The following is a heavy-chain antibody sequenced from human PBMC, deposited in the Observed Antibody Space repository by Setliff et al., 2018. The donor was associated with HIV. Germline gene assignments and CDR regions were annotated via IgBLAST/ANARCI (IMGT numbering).Heavy chain of an antibody. Sequence: SETLSLTCTVSGGSISSYYWGWIRQPPGKGLEWIGYIYYSGSTNYNTSLQSRVTISVDTSKNQFSLKLNSVTAADTAVYYCARSGGPTFDPWGQGTLVTVSS. CDR2: IYYSGST. D-gene: IGHD3-16*01. CDR1: GGSISSYY. CDR3: ARSGGPTFDP. V-gene: IGHV4-59*01. J-gene: IGHJ5*02.